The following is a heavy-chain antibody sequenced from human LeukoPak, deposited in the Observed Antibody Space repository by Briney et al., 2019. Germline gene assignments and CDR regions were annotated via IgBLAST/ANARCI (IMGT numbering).Heavy chain of an antibody. V-gene: IGHV4-59*11. D-gene: IGHD5-24*01. CDR1: DGSISGHY. Sequence: SETLSLTCTVSDGSISGHYWSWIRQPPGKGLEWIGYIHSSGSSNYNPSLKSRVTISVDTSKNQFSLKVFSVTAADTAVYYCERYGDGYRYDSWGQGVLVTVSS. J-gene: IGHJ5*01. CDR2: IHSSGSS. CDR3: ERYGDGYRYDS.